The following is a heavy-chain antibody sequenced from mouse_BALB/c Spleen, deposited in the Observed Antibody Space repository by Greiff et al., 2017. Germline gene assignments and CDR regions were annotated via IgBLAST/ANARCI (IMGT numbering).Heavy chain of an antibody. CDR3: AREGGNYGYAMDY. CDR2: ISSGSSTI. V-gene: IGHV5-17*02. J-gene: IGHJ4*01. Sequence: EVQRVESGGGLVQPGGSLKLSCAASGFTFSSFGMHWVRKAPEKGLEWVAYISSGSSTIYYADTVKGRFTISRDNPKNTLFLQMTSLRSEDTAMYYCAREGGNYGYAMDYWGQGTSVTVSS. CDR1: GFTFSSFG. D-gene: IGHD2-1*01.